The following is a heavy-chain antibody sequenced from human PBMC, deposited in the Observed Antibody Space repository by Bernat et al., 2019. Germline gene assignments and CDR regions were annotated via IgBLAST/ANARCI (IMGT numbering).Heavy chain of an antibody. CDR3: AREGTDFWSGYHRSNWFDP. CDR2: IKQDGSEK. V-gene: IGHV3-7*01. Sequence: EVQLVESGGGLVQPGGSLRLSCAASGFTFSSYWMSWVRQAPGKGLEWVANIKQDGSEKYYADSVKGRFTISRDNSKNTLYLQMNSLRAEDTAVYYCAREGTDFWSGYHRSNWFDPWGQGTLVTVSS. D-gene: IGHD3-3*01. J-gene: IGHJ5*02. CDR1: GFTFSSYW.